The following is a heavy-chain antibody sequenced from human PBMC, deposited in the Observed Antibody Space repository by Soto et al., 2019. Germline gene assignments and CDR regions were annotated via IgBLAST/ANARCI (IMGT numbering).Heavy chain of an antibody. D-gene: IGHD6-13*01. V-gene: IGHV3-64*01. CDR1: GFTFSSYA. J-gene: IGHJ6*03. CDR3: ARDLKAAAGGYYYYMDV. Sequence: GGSLRLSCAASGFTFSSYAMHWVRQAPGKGLEYVSAISSNGGSTYYANSVKGRFTISRDNSKNTLYLQMGSLRAEDMAVYYCARDLKAAAGGYYYYMDVWGKGTTVTVSS. CDR2: ISSNGGST.